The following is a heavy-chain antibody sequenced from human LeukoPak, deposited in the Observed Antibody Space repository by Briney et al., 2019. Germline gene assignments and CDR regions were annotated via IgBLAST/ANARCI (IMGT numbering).Heavy chain of an antibody. D-gene: IGHD6-13*01. Sequence: ASVKVSCKASGYTFTGYYMHWVRQAPGQGLEWMGWINPNSGGTNYAQKFQGRVTMTRDTSISTAYMELSRLRSDDTAVYYCARDVRPHSSSWYGRNWFDPWGQGTLVTVSS. V-gene: IGHV1-2*02. J-gene: IGHJ5*02. CDR3: ARDVRPHSSSWYGRNWFDP. CDR1: GYTFTGYY. CDR2: INPNSGGT.